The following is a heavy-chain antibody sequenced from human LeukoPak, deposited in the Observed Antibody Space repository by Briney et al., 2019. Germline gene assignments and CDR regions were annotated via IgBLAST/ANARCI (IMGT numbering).Heavy chain of an antibody. CDR2: ISYDGSNK. V-gene: IGHV3-30-3*01. Sequence: GRSLRLSCAASGFTFSSYAMHWVRQAPGKGLEWVAVISYDGSNKYYADSVKGRFTISRDNSKNTLYLQMNSLRAEDTAVYYCATGSVGVVIIPFDYWGQGTLVTVSS. CDR3: ATGSVGVVIIPFDY. CDR1: GFTFSSYA. D-gene: IGHD3-3*01. J-gene: IGHJ4*02.